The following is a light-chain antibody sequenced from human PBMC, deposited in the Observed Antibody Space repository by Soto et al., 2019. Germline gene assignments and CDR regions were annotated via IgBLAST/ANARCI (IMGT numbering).Light chain of an antibody. CDR2: EVT. J-gene: IGLJ3*02. Sequence: QSALTQPPSVSGSPGQSVTISCTGTSNDFGSYNRVSWFQQPPGTAPKLMIYEVTHRPSGVPDRFSGSKSGNTASLTISGLQAEDEADYCCSSFTSSSTWVFGGGTKLTVL. CDR1: SNDFGSYNR. V-gene: IGLV2-18*02. CDR3: SSFTSSSTWV.